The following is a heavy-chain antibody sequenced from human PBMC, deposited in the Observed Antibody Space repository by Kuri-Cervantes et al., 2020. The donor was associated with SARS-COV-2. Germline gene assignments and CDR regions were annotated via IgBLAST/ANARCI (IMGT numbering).Heavy chain of an antibody. J-gene: IGHJ5*02. V-gene: IGHV4-34*01. Sequence: SQTLSLTCAVCGGSFSGYYWSWIRQPPGKGLEWIGEINHSGSTNYNPSLKSRVTISVDTSKNQFSLKLSSVTAADTAVYYCARAPHCTSCYSNWFDPWGQGTLVTVSS. D-gene: IGHD2-2*01. CDR2: INHSGST. CDR3: ARAPHCTSCYSNWFDP. CDR1: GGSFSGYY.